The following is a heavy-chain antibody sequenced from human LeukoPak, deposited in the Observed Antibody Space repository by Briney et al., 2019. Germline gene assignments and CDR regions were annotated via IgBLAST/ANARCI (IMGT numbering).Heavy chain of an antibody. CDR2: INHSGST. V-gene: IGHV4-34*01. Sequence: PSETLSLTCTVSGGAISRYYWSWIRQPPGKGLEWIGEINHSGSTNYNPSLKSRVTISVDTSKNQFSLKLSSVTAADTAVYYCARGPPKPYYYDSSGYYGYWGQGTLVTVSS. J-gene: IGHJ4*02. CDR3: ARGPPKPYYYDSSGYYGY. CDR1: GGAISRYY. D-gene: IGHD3-22*01.